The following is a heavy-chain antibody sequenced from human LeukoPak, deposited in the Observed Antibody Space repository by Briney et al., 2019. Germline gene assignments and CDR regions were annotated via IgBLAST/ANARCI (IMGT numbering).Heavy chain of an antibody. D-gene: IGHD2-2*01. J-gene: IGHJ4*02. CDR2: ISAYNGNT. Sequence: ASVEVSCKASGYTFTRYGITWVRQAPGQGLEWMGWISAYNGNTNYAHKVQGRVTMTTDTSTSTAYMELRSLSSDDTAVYYCARDNSAISDCSSASCFHFNYWGQGTLVTVSS. CDR3: ARDNSAISDCSSASCFHFNY. CDR1: GYTFTRYG. V-gene: IGHV1-18*01.